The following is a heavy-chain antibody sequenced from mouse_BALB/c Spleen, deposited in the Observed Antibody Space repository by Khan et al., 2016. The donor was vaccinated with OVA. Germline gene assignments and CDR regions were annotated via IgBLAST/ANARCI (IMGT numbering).Heavy chain of an antibody. V-gene: IGHV2-6-7*01. CDR2: IWGDGST. J-gene: IGHJ3*01. D-gene: IGHD1-2*01. CDR3: DRELRQGGFAF. CDR1: GFSFTGYG. Sequence: QVQLKESGPGLVAPSQSLSITCTVSGFSFTGYGVNWVRQSPGKGLEWLGMIWGDGSTDYNSVLKYRLNITKDNSNNQVFLKMNSLKTDDTARNYWDRELRQGGFAFWGKGTLVTVSA.